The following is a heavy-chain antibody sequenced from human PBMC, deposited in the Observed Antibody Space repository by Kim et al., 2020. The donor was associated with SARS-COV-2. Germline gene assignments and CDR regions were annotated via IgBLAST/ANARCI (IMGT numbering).Heavy chain of an antibody. V-gene: IGHV3-21*01. D-gene: IGHD3-10*01. CDR1: GFTFSSYS. CDR3: ARDRWRDYYGSGSYSLDAFDI. CDR2: ISSSSSYI. Sequence: GGSLRLSCAASGFTFSSYSMNWVRQAPGKGLEWVSSISSSSSYIYYADSVKGRFTISRDNAKNSLYLQMNSLRAEDTAVYYCARDRWRDYYGSGSYSLDAFDIWGQGTMVTVSS. J-gene: IGHJ3*02.